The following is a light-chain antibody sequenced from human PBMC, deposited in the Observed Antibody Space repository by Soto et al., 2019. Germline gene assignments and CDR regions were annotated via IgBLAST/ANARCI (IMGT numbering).Light chain of an antibody. Sequence: QPVLTQSPSASASLGASVKLTCTLSSGHSSYAIAWHQQQPEKGPRYLMKLNSDGSHSKGDGNPDRFSGSGSWAERYLTVPRPQDEDEADYYCQTWGTGIVFGGGTKLTVL. V-gene: IGLV4-69*01. CDR3: QTWGTGIV. CDR1: SGHSSYA. J-gene: IGLJ3*02. CDR2: LNSDGSH.